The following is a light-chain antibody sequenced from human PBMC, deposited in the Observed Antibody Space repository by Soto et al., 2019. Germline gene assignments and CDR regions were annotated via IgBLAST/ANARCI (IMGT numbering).Light chain of an antibody. J-gene: IGKJ1*01. CDR1: QSVSNNY. CDR2: GAS. Sequence: EIVFTQSPCTLSLSPGERASLSCRASQSVSNNYLAWYQQKPGQAPRLLIYGASNRATGIPARFSGSGSGTDFTLTISSLEPEDFAVYYCQQRSNWPPWTFGQGTKVDIK. V-gene: IGKV3-11*01. CDR3: QQRSNWPPWT.